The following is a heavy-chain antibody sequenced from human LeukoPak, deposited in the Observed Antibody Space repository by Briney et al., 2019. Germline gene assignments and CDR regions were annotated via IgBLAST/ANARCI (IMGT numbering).Heavy chain of an antibody. CDR3: ARRRLGYYFDY. CDR2: INPRGST. V-gene: IGHV4-34*01. J-gene: IGHJ4*02. CDR1: GGSFSGYY. Sequence: SETLSLTCGVYGGSFSGYYWSWVRQPSGKGLEWIGEINPRGSTNYNPSLKSRVTLSADTSKNQFSLTLNSVTAADTAVYYCARRRLGYYFDYWGQGTLVTVSS. D-gene: IGHD5-24*01.